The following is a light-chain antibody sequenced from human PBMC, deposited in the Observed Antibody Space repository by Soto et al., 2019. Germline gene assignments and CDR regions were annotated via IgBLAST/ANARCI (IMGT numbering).Light chain of an antibody. CDR2: GAS. V-gene: IGKV3-20*01. Sequence: EIVLTQSPGTLSLSPGERATLSCRANQSVSSRYLAWYQQKPGQAPRLLIYGASSRATDIPDRFSGSGFGTDFTLTISRLEPEDFAVYYCQQYGSSPITFGQGTRVEIK. CDR1: QSVSSRY. J-gene: IGKJ5*01. CDR3: QQYGSSPIT.